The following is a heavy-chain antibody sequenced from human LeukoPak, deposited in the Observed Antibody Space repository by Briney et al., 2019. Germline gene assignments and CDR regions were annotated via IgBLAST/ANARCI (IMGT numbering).Heavy chain of an antibody. CDR2: ISYDGSNK. Sequence: QPGRSLRLSCAASGFTFSSYAMHWVRQAPGKGLEWVAVISYDGSNKYYADSVKGRFTISRDNSKNTLYLQMNSLRAEDTAVYYCAKTRPLMVRGVAYTFDYWGQGTLVTVSS. V-gene: IGHV3-30-3*02. D-gene: IGHD3-10*01. CDR3: AKTRPLMVRGVAYTFDY. CDR1: GFTFSSYA. J-gene: IGHJ4*02.